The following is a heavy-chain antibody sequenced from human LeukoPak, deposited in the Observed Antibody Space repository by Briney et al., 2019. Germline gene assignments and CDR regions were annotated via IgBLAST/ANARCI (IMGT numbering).Heavy chain of an antibody. CDR1: GFTFSSYA. Sequence: GGSLRLSCTASGFTFSSYAMRWVRQAPGKGLEWVSAIGGSGGSTSYADSVKGRFTISRHNSKNTLYLQMNSLRAEDTAVYHCAKSGGTYVDYWGQGTLVTVSS. CDR3: AKSGGTYVDY. J-gene: IGHJ4*02. D-gene: IGHD1-26*01. V-gene: IGHV3-23*01. CDR2: IGGSGGST.